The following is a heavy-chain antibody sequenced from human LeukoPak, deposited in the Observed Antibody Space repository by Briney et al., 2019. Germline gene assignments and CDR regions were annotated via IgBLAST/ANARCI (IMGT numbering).Heavy chain of an antibody. V-gene: IGHV1-46*01. J-gene: IGHJ3*02. D-gene: IGHD6-19*01. Sequence: GASVTVSCKASGYTFTSYYMHWVRQAPGQGLEWMGIINPSGGSTSYAQKFQGRVTMTRDTSTSTVYMELSSLRSEDTAVYYCARAVAGTDAFDIWGQGTMVTVSS. CDR1: GYTFTSYY. CDR2: INPSGGST. CDR3: ARAVAGTDAFDI.